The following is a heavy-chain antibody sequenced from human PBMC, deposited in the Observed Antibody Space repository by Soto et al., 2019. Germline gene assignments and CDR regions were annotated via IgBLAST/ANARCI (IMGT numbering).Heavy chain of an antibody. CDR1: AGSLSHYG. V-gene: IGHV1-69*12. J-gene: IGHJ6*02. Sequence: QVQLVQSGAEVKKPGSSVKVSCQASAGSLSHYGISWVRQAPGPGLEWMGGIIPVFGTANYAQKFQGRVTITADESTSIVYMDVTSLRSEDTAVYYCARGDATKIVVTTYYAMDVWGQGTTVTVSS. D-gene: IGHD3-9*01. CDR3: ARGDATKIVVTTYYAMDV. CDR2: IIPVFGTA.